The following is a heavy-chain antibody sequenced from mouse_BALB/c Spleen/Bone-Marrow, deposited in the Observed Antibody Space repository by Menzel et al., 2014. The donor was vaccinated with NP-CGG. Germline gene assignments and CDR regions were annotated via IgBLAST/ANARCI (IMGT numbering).Heavy chain of an antibody. CDR3: AKNYYYGYVAY. Sequence: EVNVVESGGGLVQPGGSLKLSCAASGFDFSRYWMTWVRQAPGKGLERIGEINPDSSTINYTPSLKDKFIISRDNAKNTLYLQMSKVRSEDTALYYCAKNYYYGYVAYWGQGTLVTVSA. V-gene: IGHV4-1*02. CDR1: GFDFSRYW. J-gene: IGHJ3*01. CDR2: INPDSSTI. D-gene: IGHD1-2*01.